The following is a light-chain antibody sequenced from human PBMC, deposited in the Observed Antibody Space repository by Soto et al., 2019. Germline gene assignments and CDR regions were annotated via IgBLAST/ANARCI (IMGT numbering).Light chain of an antibody. CDR2: DAS. CDR3: QHYNNWPPWT. Sequence: TQSPSTLSASVGDGVTITCRASQSISSNLAWYQQKPGQAPRLLIYDASTRATGIPARFSGSGSGREFTLTITSLQSEDFAVYYCQHYNNWPPWTFGQGTKVDIK. CDR1: QSISSN. J-gene: IGKJ1*01. V-gene: IGKV3-15*01.